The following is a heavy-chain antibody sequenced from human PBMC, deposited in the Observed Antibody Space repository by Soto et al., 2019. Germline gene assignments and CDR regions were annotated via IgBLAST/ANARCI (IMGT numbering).Heavy chain of an antibody. V-gene: IGHV4-59*01. Sequence: QVQLQESGPGLVKPSETLSLTCTVSGGSISSYYWSWIRQPPGKGLEWIGYIYYSGSTNYNPSLKSRVTISVDTSKNQFSLKLSSVTAADTAVYYCARNQGVIMSSYWGQGTLVTVSS. CDR2: IYYSGST. D-gene: IGHD3-16*02. CDR3: ARNQGVIMSSY. CDR1: GGSISSYY. J-gene: IGHJ4*02.